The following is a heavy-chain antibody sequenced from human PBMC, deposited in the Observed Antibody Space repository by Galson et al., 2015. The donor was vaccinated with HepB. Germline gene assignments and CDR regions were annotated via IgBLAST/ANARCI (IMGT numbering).Heavy chain of an antibody. CDR1: GYSFTSYW. V-gene: IGHV5-51*01. CDR2: IYPGDSDT. J-gene: IGHJ4*02. CDR3: ARHSITEWELRGFDY. Sequence: QSGAEVKKPGESLKISCKGSGYSFTSYWIGWVRQMPGKGLEWMGIIYPGDSDTRYSPSFQGQVTISADKSISTAYLQWSSLKASDTAMYYCARHSITEWELRGFDYWGQGTLVTVSS. D-gene: IGHD1-26*01.